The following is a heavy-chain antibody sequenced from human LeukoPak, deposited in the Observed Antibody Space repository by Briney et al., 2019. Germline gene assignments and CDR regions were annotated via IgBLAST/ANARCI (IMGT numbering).Heavy chain of an antibody. J-gene: IGHJ4*02. Sequence: GGSLRLSCSASGFTFSSYSMNWVRQAPGRGLEWVSIIYTGGTTYYADSVKGRFTISRDNSKNTLYLQMNSLRAEDTAVYYCAKGGLVGATYYFDYWGQGTLVTVSS. D-gene: IGHD1-26*01. CDR1: GFTFSSYS. CDR3: AKGGLVGATYYFDY. V-gene: IGHV3-53*01. CDR2: IYTGGTT.